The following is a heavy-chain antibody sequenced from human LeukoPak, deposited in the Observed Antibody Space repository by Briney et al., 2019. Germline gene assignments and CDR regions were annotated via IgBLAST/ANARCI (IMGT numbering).Heavy chain of an antibody. V-gene: IGHV1-2*02. J-gene: IGHJ5*02. D-gene: IGHD1-26*01. Sequence: ASVKVSCKASGYTFTGYYVHWVRQAPGQGLEWMGWINPNSGGTNYAQKFQGRVTMTRDTSISTAYMELSRLRSDDTAVYHCARDSGGSHCPWGQGTLVTVSS. CDR1: GYTFTGYY. CDR3: ARDSGGSHCP. CDR2: INPNSGGT.